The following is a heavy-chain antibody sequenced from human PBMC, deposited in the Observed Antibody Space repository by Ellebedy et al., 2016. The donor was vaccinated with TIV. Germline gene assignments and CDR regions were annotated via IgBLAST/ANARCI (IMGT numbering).Heavy chain of an antibody. J-gene: IGHJ4*02. D-gene: IGHD4-17*01. V-gene: IGHV4-59*08. CDR1: GGSISAYF. CDR2: ISDFGRT. Sequence: MPSETLSLTCTVSGGSISAYFWSWIRPPPGTGLEWIGYISDFGRTNYNSSLKSRVTILLDRSKNELSLNLSFVTAADTAVYYCVRHHGYGAPVLACDYWGQGSLVTVSS. CDR3: VRHHGYGAPVLACDY.